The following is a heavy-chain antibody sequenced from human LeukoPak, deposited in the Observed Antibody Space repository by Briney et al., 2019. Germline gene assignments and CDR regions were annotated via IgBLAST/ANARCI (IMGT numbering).Heavy chain of an antibody. J-gene: IGHJ4*02. V-gene: IGHV4-38-2*02. CDR2: IYNSGST. D-gene: IGHD3-9*01. CDR1: GYSISSGYY. Sequence: SQTLSLTCTVSGYSISSGYYWGWIRQPPGKGLEWIGSIYNSGSTYYNASLKSQVSISIDTSKNQFSLRLASVTAADTAVYYCARHTGSALFIFPGGQGTLVTVSS. CDR3: ARHTGSALFIFP.